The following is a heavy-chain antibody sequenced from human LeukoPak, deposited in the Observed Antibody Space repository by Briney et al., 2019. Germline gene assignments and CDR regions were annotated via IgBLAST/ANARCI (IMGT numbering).Heavy chain of an antibody. CDR1: GGSFSSYY. D-gene: IGHD2-21*02. V-gene: IGHV4-34*01. CDR2: ITYKGSP. CDR3: AAYGGDWDFDS. J-gene: IGHJ4*02. Sequence: SETLSLTCAVYGGSFSSYYWSWIRQPPGKGLEWIGEITYKGSPIYNPSLKSRVAISIDVSVRQFSLKLRSVTASDTALYFCAAYGGDWDFDSWGQGTLVTVSS.